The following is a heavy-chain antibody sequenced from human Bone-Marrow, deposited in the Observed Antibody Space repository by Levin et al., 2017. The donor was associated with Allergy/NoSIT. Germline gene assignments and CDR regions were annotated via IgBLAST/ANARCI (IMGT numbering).Heavy chain of an antibody. CDR1: GFTFDTYA. CDR3: AKSGARVAVAGRYYFDS. J-gene: IGHJ4*02. D-gene: IGHD6-19*01. Sequence: GGSLRLSCAASGFTFDTYAMNWVRQPPGKSLEWVAGIGNSGGNIYYADSVTGRFTISRDNSRDTVFLQMNNLRVDDTAIYYCAKSGARVAVAGRYYFDSWGRGALVTVAA. CDR2: IGNSGGNI. V-gene: IGHV3-23*01.